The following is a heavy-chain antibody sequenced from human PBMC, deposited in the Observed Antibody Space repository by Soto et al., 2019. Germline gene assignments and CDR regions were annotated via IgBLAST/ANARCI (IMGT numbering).Heavy chain of an antibody. CDR3: AREGIVVAGTEGYFDY. CDR1: GFIFSSFT. V-gene: IGHV3-48*02. D-gene: IGHD6-19*01. CDR2: ISNTNSPI. Sequence: PGGSLRLSCAASGFIFSSFTMNWVRQAPGKGLEWISYISNTNSPIYYADSVKGRFTISRDNAKKSLYLQMNSLRDEDTAVYYCAREGIVVAGTEGYFDYWGQGTLVTVSS. J-gene: IGHJ4*02.